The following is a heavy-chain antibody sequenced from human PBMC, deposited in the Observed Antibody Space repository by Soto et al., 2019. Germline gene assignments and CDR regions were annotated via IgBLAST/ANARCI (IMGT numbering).Heavy chain of an antibody. CDR3: ARHGSY. CDR2: IYFSVST. CDR1: GVSMKNTIYY. V-gene: IGHV4-39*01. J-gene: IGHJ4*02. Sequence: SETLSLTCPVSGVSMKNTIYYCGWIRQSPGKGLEWIGTIYFSVSTFYNQYLKSRLTISIDRSKNQFSLRLTSVTAADTAVYYCARHGSYSGQGTLVHVSS.